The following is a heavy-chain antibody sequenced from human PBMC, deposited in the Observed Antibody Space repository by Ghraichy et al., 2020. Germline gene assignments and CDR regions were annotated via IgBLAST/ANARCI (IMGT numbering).Heavy chain of an antibody. CDR1: GFTFSSYA. Sequence: GGSLRLSCAASGFTFSSYAMSWVRQAPGKGLEWVSAISGSGGSTYYADSVKGRFTISRDNSKNTLYLQMNSLRAEDTAVYYCAKDQEGSGYCSGGSCYFYYYYYGMDVWGQGTTVTVSS. J-gene: IGHJ6*02. D-gene: IGHD2-15*01. V-gene: IGHV3-23*01. CDR3: AKDQEGSGYCSGGSCYFYYYYYGMDV. CDR2: ISGSGGST.